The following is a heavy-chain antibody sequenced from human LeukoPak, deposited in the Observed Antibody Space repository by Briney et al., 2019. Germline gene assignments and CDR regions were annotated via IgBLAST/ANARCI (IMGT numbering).Heavy chain of an antibody. V-gene: IGHV4-39*01. Sequence: PSETLSLTCTVSGGSISSSSYYWGWIRQPPGKGLEWIGSIYYSGSTYYNPSLKSRVTISVDTSKNQFSLKLSSVTAADTAVYYCAKQKAESIVVVPAAIGGGGAYYFDYWGQGTLVTVSS. J-gene: IGHJ4*02. CDR3: AKQKAESIVVVPAAIGGGGAYYFDY. D-gene: IGHD2-2*02. CDR2: IYYSGST. CDR1: GGSISSSSYY.